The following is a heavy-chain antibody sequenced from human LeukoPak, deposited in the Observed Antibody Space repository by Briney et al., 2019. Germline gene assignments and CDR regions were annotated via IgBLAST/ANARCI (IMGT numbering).Heavy chain of an antibody. CDR3: AKGYSSSWYNAFDI. Sequence: GGTLRLSCAASGFIFSSYGMSWVRQAPGKGLEWVSAISGSGGSTYYADSVKGRFTISRDNSKNTLYLQMNSLRAEDTAVYYCAKGYSSSWYNAFDIWGQGTMVTVSS. D-gene: IGHD6-13*01. V-gene: IGHV3-23*01. CDR1: GFIFSSYG. CDR2: ISGSGGST. J-gene: IGHJ3*02.